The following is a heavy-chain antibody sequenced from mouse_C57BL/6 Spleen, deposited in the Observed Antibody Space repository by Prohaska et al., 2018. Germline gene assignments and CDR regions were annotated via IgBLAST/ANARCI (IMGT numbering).Heavy chain of an antibody. CDR2: IRVKSDKYST. J-gene: IGHJ2*01. Sequence: EVKLEESGGGLVQPGGSMKLSCVASRFTFSNYWMNWVRQSPEKGLEWVAQIRVKSDKYSTHYAESVKGRFTISRDDSKSSVYLQMNNLRSEDTGIYYCTGGYYFDYWGQGTTLTVSS. V-gene: IGHV6-3*01. CDR1: RFTFSNYW. CDR3: TGGYYFDY.